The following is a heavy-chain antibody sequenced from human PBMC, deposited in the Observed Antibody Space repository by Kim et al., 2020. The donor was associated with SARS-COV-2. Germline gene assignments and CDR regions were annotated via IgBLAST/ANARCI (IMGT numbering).Heavy chain of an antibody. D-gene: IGHD3-10*01. Sequence: SETLSLTCTVSGGSISSSSYYWGWIRQPPGKGLEWIGSIYYSGSTYYNPSLKSRVTISVDTSKNQFSLKLSSVTAADTAVYYCARRLDYYGSGSYFDYWG. CDR3: ARRLDYYGSGSYFDY. CDR1: GGSISSSSYY. CDR2: IYYSGST. J-gene: IGHJ4*01. V-gene: IGHV4-39*01.